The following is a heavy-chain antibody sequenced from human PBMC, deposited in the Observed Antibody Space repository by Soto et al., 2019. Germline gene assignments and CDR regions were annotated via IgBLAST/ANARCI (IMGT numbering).Heavy chain of an antibody. V-gene: IGHV3-48*03. J-gene: IGHJ4*02. Sequence: GGSLRLSCAASGFTFSSYEMNWVRQAPGKGLEWVSYISSSGSTIYYADSVKGRLTISRDNAKNSLYLQMNSLRAEDTAVYYCARDEIGVVVTATFDYWGQGTLVTVSS. CDR1: GFTFSSYE. D-gene: IGHD2-21*02. CDR3: ARDEIGVVVTATFDY. CDR2: ISSSGSTI.